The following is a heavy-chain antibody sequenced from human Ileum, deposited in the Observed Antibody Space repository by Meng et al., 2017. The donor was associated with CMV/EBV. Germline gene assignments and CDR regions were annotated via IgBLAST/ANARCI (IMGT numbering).Heavy chain of an antibody. V-gene: IGHV4-59*01. CDR2: IYYSGST. CDR3: ARDGSGSNSYWFDP. CDR1: GCSISSFY. J-gene: IGHJ5*02. Sequence: SETLSLTCTVSGCSISSFYWSWIRQPPGKGLEWIGYIYYSGSTNYHPSLKSRVTISVDTSKNQFSLKLSSVTAADTAVYYCARDGSGSNSYWFDPWGQGTLVTVSS. D-gene: IGHD3-10*01.